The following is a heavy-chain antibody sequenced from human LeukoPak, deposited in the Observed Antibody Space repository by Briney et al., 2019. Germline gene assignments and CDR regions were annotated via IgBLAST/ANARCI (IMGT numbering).Heavy chain of an antibody. CDR3: ARDSRYSRGVGDFDY. CDR2: IREDGSEK. Sequence: GGSLRLSCAASGFTFSSHWMSWVRQAPGKGLEWVANIREDGSEKYYVDSVKGRFTISRDNANNSLFLQMNSLRAEDTAVYYCARDSRYSRGVGDFDYWGQGTLVSVSS. J-gene: IGHJ4*02. CDR1: GFTFSSHW. D-gene: IGHD5-18*01. V-gene: IGHV3-7*03.